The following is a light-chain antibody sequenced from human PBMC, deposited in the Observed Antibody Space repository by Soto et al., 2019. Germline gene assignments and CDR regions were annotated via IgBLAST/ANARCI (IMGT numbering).Light chain of an antibody. CDR1: QSVSNN. CDR3: QQYNNWSPLT. CDR2: GAS. J-gene: IGKJ4*01. V-gene: IGKV3-15*01. Sequence: EIVMTQSPATLSVSPGERATLSCRASQSVSNNLAWYQQKPGQAPRLLIYGASTRATGIPARFSGSGSGTEFTLTISSLQSEDFAVYYCQQYNNWSPLTFGGGTKMETK.